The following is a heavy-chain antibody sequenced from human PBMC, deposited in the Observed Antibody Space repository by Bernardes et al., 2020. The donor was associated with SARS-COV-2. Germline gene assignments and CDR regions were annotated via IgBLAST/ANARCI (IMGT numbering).Heavy chain of an antibody. V-gene: IGHV3-74*01. CDR2: INGDGRSI. CDR1: GFPFSSYW. J-gene: IGHJ4*02. Sequence: WGSLRLSCAASGFPFSSYWMHWVSQAPGKGLVWVSRINGDGRSITYADSVKGRFTISRDNAKNTLYLQMNSLRAEDTAVYYCVRGPSDGHGRFEYWGQGNLVTVSS. CDR3: VRGPSDGHGRFEY.